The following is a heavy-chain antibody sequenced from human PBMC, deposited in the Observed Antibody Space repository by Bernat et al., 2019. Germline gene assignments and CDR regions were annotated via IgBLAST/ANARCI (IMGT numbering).Heavy chain of an antibody. J-gene: IGHJ3*02. V-gene: IGHV4-4*02. CDR2: IYHSGST. Sequence: QVQLQESGPGLVKPSGTLSLTCAVSGGSISSSNWWSWVHQPPGKGLEWIGEIYHSGSTNYNPSLKSRVTISVDKSKNQFSLKLSSVTAADTAVYYCARESWKQLEADAFDIWGQGTMVTVSS. CDR3: ARESWKQLEADAFDI. D-gene: IGHD6-6*01. CDR1: GGSISSSNW.